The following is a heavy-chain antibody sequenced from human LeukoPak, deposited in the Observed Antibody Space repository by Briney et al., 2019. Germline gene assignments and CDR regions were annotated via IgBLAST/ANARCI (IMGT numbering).Heavy chain of an antibody. J-gene: IGHJ3*02. V-gene: IGHV4-34*01. D-gene: IGHD3-3*01. CDR1: GGFFSGYY. CDR3: ARVPDFWSFDI. CDR2: INHSGST. Sequence: KSSETLSLTCAVYGGFFSGYYWSWIRQPPGKGLEWIGEINHSGSTNYNPSLKSRVTISVDTSKNQFSLKLSSVTAADTAVYYCARVPDFWSFDIWGQGTMVTVSS.